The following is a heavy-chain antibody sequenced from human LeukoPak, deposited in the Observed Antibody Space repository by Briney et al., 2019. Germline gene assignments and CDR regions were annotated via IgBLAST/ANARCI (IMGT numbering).Heavy chain of an antibody. V-gene: IGHV3-30*18. Sequence: GRSLRLSCAASGFTFSSYGMHWVRQAPGKGLEWVAVIWYGGSNKYYADSVKGRFTISRDNSKNTLYLQMNSLRAEDTAVYYCAKDASSGNPAFDIWAQGTMVTVSS. CDR3: AKDASSGNPAFDI. D-gene: IGHD6-19*01. J-gene: IGHJ3*02. CDR2: IWYGGSNK. CDR1: GFTFSSYG.